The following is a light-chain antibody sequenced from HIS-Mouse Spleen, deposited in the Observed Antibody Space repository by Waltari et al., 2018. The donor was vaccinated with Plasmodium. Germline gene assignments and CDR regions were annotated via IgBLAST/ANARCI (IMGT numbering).Light chain of an antibody. CDR1: SSDVGGYNY. J-gene: IGLJ2*01. CDR3: SSYAGSNNLV. Sequence: QSALTQPPSASGSPGQSVTISCTGTSSDVGGYNYVSWYQQHPGKAPKLMIYEVSKRPSGCPDRFSGSKSANTASLTVSGLQAEDEADYYCSSYAGSNNLVFGGGTKLTV. CDR2: EVS. V-gene: IGLV2-8*01.